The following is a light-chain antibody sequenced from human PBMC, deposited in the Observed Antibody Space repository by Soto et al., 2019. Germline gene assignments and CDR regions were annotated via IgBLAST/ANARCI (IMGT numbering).Light chain of an antibody. CDR1: QSVSSNY. V-gene: IGKV3-20*01. Sequence: EIVLTQSPGTLSLSPGESATLSCRASQSVSSNYLAWYQQKPGQAPRLLIYGASSRATGIPDRFSGSGSGTDFTLTITRLEPEDFAVYYCQQYITSRTFDQGTKLEIK. CDR3: QQYITSRT. J-gene: IGKJ2*01. CDR2: GAS.